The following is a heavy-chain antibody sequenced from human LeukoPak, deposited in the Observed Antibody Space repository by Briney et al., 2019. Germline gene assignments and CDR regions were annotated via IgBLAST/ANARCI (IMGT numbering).Heavy chain of an antibody. V-gene: IGHV3-33*01. J-gene: IGHJ4*02. CDR3: ARDPPTDSSGYFAFDY. D-gene: IGHD3-22*01. CDR1: GFILSDYG. CDR2: IWSDGSNK. Sequence: GGSLRLSCAASGFILSDYGMHWVRQAPGKGLEWVAVIWSDGSNKYNTDSVKGRFTISRDNSKNTLFLQMDNLRVEDTAIYYCARDPPTDSSGYFAFDYWGQGTLVTVSS.